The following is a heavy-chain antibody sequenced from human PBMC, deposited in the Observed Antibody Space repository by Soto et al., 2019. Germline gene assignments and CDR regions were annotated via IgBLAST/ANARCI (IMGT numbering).Heavy chain of an antibody. CDR2: IYYSGST. D-gene: IGHD3-10*01. CDR3: ARITMVRGTDY. Sequence: SETLSLTCTVSGGSISSSSYYWGWIRQPPGKGLEWIGSIYYSGSTYYNPSLKSRVTISVDTSKNQFPLKLSSVTAADTAVYYCARITMVRGTDYWGQGTLVTVSS. V-gene: IGHV4-39*01. CDR1: GGSISSSSYY. J-gene: IGHJ4*02.